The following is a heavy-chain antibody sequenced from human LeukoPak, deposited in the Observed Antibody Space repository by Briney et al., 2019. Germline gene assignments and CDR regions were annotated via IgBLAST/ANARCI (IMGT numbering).Heavy chain of an antibody. V-gene: IGHV4-61*01. J-gene: IGHJ4*02. CDR3: ARDGGYGSGSAL. CDR2: IYYDGNT. D-gene: IGHD3-10*01. Sequence: KPSETLSLTCTVSGGSIRSSTNDYWTWIRQPPGKGLEWIGSIYYDGNTNYNPSLKSRVTISLDTPKNQFSLKLTSVTAADTAVYYCARDGGYGSGSALWGQGTLITVSS. CDR1: GGSIRSSTNDY.